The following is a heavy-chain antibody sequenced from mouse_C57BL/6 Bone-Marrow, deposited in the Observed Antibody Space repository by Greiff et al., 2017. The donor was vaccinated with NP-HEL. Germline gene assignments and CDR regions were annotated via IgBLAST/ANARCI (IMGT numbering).Heavy chain of an antibody. V-gene: IGHV1-4*01. D-gene: IGHD2-5*01. CDR2: INPSSGYT. J-gene: IGHJ3*01. Sequence: QVQLQQSRAELARPGASVKMSCKASGYTFTSYTMHWVKQRPGQGLEWIGYINPSSGYTKYNQKFKDKATLTADKSSSTAYMQLSSLTSEDSAVYYCARTPYSNYPAWFAYWGQGTLVTVSA. CDR3: ARTPYSNYPAWFAY. CDR1: GYTFTSYT.